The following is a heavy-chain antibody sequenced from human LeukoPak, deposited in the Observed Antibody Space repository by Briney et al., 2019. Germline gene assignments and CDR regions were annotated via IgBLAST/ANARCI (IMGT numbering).Heavy chain of an antibody. D-gene: IGHD3-9*01. CDR2: INPSGGST. CDR1: GYTFTSYY. J-gene: IGHJ3*02. CDR3: ARDRRYFDWLLSIRDAFDI. Sequence: ASLKVSCKASGYTFTSYYMHWVRQAPGQGLEWMGIINPSGGSTSYAQKFQGRVTMTTDTSTNTAYMELRSLRSDDTAVYYCARDRRYFDWLLSIRDAFDIWGQGTMVTVSS. V-gene: IGHV1-46*01.